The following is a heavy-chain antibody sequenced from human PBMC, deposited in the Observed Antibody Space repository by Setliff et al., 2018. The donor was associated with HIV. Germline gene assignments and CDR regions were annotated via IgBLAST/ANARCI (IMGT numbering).Heavy chain of an antibody. CDR1: GGAIRINDYY. CDR3: ARRWAADGTFDY. D-gene: IGHD6-13*01. Sequence: SETLCLTCTVSGGAIRINDYYWGWIRQPPGKGLEWLGSIHYTGSTYDNPSLKSRLTKSIDTSKNQFSMKLTSVTAADTAVYYCARRWAADGTFDYWGQGTQVTVSS. V-gene: IGHV4-39*01. CDR2: IHYTGST. J-gene: IGHJ4*02.